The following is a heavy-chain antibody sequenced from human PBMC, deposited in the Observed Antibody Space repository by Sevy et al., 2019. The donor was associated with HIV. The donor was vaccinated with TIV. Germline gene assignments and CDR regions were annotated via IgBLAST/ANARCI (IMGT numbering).Heavy chain of an antibody. J-gene: IGHJ4*02. V-gene: IGHV3-64D*06. CDR1: GFPFRSNI. D-gene: IGHD3-10*01. CDR2: ITSNGLST. Sequence: GGSLRLSCSASGFPFRSNIMGWVRQVPGKRLEYVSGITSNGLSTHYVPSVKGRFSISRDNSKNTMYLQMSSLRPEDTAVYYCVKYRGLTQDFDYWGQGTLVTVSS. CDR3: VKYRGLTQDFDY.